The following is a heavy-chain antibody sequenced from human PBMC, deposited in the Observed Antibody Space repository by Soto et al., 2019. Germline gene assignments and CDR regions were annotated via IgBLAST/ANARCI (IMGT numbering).Heavy chain of an antibody. J-gene: IGHJ6*02. V-gene: IGHV4-39*01. CDR2: VYYGGST. CDR1: GCSISSRSYY. Sequence: SETLSLTCTVSGCSISSRSYYWGWIRQPPGKGLEWIGNVYYGGSTYYNPSLKSRVTISVETSKSQFSLKLSSVTAADTAVYYCAGGDYYHSSGYYFYYYTMDVWGQGTTVTVSS. D-gene: IGHD3-22*01. CDR3: AGGDYYHSSGYYFYYYTMDV.